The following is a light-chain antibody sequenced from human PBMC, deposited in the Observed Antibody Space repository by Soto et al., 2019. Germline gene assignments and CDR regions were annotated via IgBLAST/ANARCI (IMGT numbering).Light chain of an antibody. CDR2: VAS. V-gene: IGKV1-39*01. Sequence: DIQMTQSPSSLSASIGDKVTITCRASQSISSYFNWYQQKPGKAPKLLMYVASSLQSGVPSRFSGSGSGTDFTLTISSLQPEDFATYYCQQSYSAPQTFGQGTKLVIK. J-gene: IGKJ2*01. CDR1: QSISSY. CDR3: QQSYSAPQT.